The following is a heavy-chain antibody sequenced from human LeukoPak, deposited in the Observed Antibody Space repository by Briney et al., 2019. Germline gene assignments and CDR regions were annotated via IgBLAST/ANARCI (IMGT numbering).Heavy chain of an antibody. CDR2: IYHTGST. CDR1: GYSISSGYF. V-gene: IGHV4-38-2*02. D-gene: IGHD6-19*01. Sequence: SETLSLTCAVSGYSISSGYFWAWIRQPPGKRLEWIGTIYHTGSTYYNPSLKSRVSISVDTSKNQFSLKLTSVTATDTAVYYCARDWLHIGAVAVGGWFDPWGQGTLVTVSS. CDR3: ARDWLHIGAVAVGGWFDP. J-gene: IGHJ5*02.